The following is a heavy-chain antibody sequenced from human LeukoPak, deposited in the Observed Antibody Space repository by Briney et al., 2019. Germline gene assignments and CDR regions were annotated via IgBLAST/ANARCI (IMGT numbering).Heavy chain of an antibody. D-gene: IGHD3-10*01. Sequence: GGSLRLSCAASGFTFSDAWMTWVRQAPGKGLEWAGRIKSKTDGGTTDYAAPVKGRFSISRDDSKNTVYLQMNSLITEDTAVYYCTRYYYDSGSYGELEYWGQGSLVTVSS. CDR1: GFTFSDAW. J-gene: IGHJ4*02. V-gene: IGHV3-15*01. CDR3: TRYYYDSGSYGELEY. CDR2: IKSKTDGGTT.